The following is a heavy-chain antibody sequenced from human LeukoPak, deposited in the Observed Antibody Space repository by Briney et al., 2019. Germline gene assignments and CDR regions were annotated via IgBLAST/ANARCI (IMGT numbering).Heavy chain of an antibody. CDR2: IYYSGST. CDR3: ARQDSSGYHGFDY. CDR1: GGSISSGGYY. V-gene: IGHV4-31*03. J-gene: IGHJ4*02. Sequence: SETLSLTCTVSGGSISSGGYYWSWIRQHPGKGLEWIRYIYYSGSTYYNPSLKSRVTISVDTSKNQFSLKLSSVTAADTAVYYCARQDSSGYHGFDYWGQGTLVTVSS. D-gene: IGHD3-22*01.